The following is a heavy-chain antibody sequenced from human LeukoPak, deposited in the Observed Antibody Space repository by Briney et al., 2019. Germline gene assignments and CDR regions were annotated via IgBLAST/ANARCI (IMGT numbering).Heavy chain of an antibody. Sequence: GGSLTLFCAASGFTVRSNYMSWLRQAPGKALEWVSVIYSGGSTYYADSVKGRFTISRDNSKNTLYLQMNSLRAEDTAVYYCATGSYSVYWGQGTLVTVSS. V-gene: IGHV3-53*01. D-gene: IGHD1-26*01. CDR2: IYSGGST. J-gene: IGHJ4*02. CDR1: GFTVRSNY. CDR3: ATGSYSVY.